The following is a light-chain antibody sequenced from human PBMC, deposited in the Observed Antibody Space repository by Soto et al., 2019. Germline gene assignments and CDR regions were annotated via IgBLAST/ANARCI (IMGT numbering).Light chain of an antibody. CDR1: SSDVGSYNL. Sequence: QSALTQPASVSGSPGQSITISCIGTSSDVGSYNLVSWYQQHPGKAPKVLIYEVSERPSGVPDRFSGSQSGTSASLAITGLQADDEADYYCQSYDNNLNGYVFGTGTKLTVL. V-gene: IGLV2-23*02. J-gene: IGLJ1*01. CDR3: QSYDNNLNGYV. CDR2: EVS.